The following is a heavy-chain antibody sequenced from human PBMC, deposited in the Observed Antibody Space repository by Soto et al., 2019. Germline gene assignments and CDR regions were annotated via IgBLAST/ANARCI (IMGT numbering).Heavy chain of an antibody. CDR1: GGSISSSSYY. CDR2: IYYSGST. J-gene: IGHJ5*02. D-gene: IGHD6-13*01. CDR3: ARHKVSGSIQRIIIPPHYSSSWYNTGWFDP. Sequence: SETLSLTCTVSGGSISSSSYYWGWIRQPPGKGLEWIGSIYYSGSTYYNPSLKSRVTISVDTSKNQFSLKLSSVTAADTAVYYCARHKVSGSIQRIIIPPHYSSSWYNTGWFDPWGQGTLVTVSS. V-gene: IGHV4-39*01.